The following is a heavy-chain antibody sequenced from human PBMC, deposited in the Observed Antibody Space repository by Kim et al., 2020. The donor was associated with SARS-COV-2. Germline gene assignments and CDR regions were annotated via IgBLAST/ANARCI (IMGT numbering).Heavy chain of an antibody. Sequence: GGSLRLSCAASGFTFDDYAMHWVRQAPGKGLEWVSGISWNSGSIGYADSVKGRFTISRDNAKNSLYLQMNSLRAEDTALYYCAKDIARGGSSGWYVSYYYYGMDVWGQGTTVTVSS. CDR1: GFTFDDYA. J-gene: IGHJ6*02. V-gene: IGHV3-9*01. CDR3: AKDIARGGSSGWYVSYYYYGMDV. D-gene: IGHD6-19*01. CDR2: ISWNSGSI.